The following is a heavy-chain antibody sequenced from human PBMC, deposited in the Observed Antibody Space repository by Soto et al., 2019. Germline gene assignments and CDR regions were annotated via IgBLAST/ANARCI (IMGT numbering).Heavy chain of an antibody. J-gene: IGHJ4*02. Sequence: GESLKISCKGSGYSFTSYWIGWVRQMPGKGLEWMGIIYPGDSDTRYSPSFQGQVTIPADKSISTAYLQWSSLKASDTAMYYCARGRQYGDYPEGYFDYWGQGTLVTVSS. CDR2: IYPGDSDT. CDR3: ARGRQYGDYPEGYFDY. D-gene: IGHD4-17*01. V-gene: IGHV5-51*01. CDR1: GYSFTSYW.